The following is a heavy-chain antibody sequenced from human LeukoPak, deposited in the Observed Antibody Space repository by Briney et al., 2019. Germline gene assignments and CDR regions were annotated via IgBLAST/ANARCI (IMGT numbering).Heavy chain of an antibody. CDR1: GGTFSSYA. D-gene: IGHD2-15*01. J-gene: IGHJ4*02. V-gene: IGHV1-69*05. Sequence: SVKVSCKASGGTFSSYAISWVRQAPGQRLEWMGRIIPIFGTANYAQKSQGRVTITTDESTSTAYMELSSLRSEDAAVYYCARDMVAAALDYWGQGTLVTVSS. CDR2: IIPIFGTA. CDR3: ARDMVAAALDY.